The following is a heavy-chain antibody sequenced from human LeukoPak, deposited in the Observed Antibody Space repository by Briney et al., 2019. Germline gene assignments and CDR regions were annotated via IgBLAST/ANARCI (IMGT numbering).Heavy chain of an antibody. D-gene: IGHD1-7*01. V-gene: IGHV1-18*01. Sequence: ASVKVSCKASGYTFTSFGITWVRQAPGQGLEWMGWISAYNGNTNYAQKLQGRVTMTTDTSTSTAYMELRSLRSDDTAVYYCARGPQGNWNYVSAYWGQGTLVTVSP. CDR1: GYTFTSFG. J-gene: IGHJ4*02. CDR3: ARGPQGNWNYVSAY. CDR2: ISAYNGNT.